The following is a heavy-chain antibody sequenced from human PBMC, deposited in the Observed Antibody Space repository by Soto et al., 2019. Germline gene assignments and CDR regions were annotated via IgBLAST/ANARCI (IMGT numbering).Heavy chain of an antibody. Sequence: QVQLVQSGAEVKKPGASVKVSCKASGYSFTDYHIHWVRQAPGQGLEWLGRINPKSGGTSTAQKFQGWVTMTMETSISTASMELTRLTSDDTAIYYCARGDSTDCSNGVCSFFYNHDMDVWGQGTTVTVSS. D-gene: IGHD2-8*01. CDR1: GYSFTDYH. CDR3: ARGDSTDCSNGVCSFFYNHDMDV. J-gene: IGHJ6*02. CDR2: INPKSGGT. V-gene: IGHV1-2*04.